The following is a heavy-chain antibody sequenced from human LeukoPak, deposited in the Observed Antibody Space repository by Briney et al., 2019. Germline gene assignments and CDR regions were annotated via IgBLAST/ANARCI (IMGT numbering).Heavy chain of an antibody. CDR3: AKGGLGATNHDAFDI. Sequence: PGGSLRLSCAASGFTFSSYWMSWVRQAPGKGLEWVANIKQDGSEKYYVDSVKGRFTISRDNAKNSLYLQMNSLRAEDTAVYYCAKGGLGATNHDAFDIWGQGTMVTVSS. CDR1: GFTFSSYW. D-gene: IGHD1-26*01. CDR2: IKQDGSEK. V-gene: IGHV3-7*01. J-gene: IGHJ3*02.